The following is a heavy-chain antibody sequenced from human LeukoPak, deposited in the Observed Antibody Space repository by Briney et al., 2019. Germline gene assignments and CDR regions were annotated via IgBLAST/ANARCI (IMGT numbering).Heavy chain of an antibody. Sequence: SETLSLTCAVYGGSFRGYYWSWIRQPPGKGLEWIGEINHSGSTNYNPSLKSRVTISVDTSKNQFSLKLSSVTAADTAVYYCARGPPSAVYDYWGQGTLVTVSS. CDR2: INHSGST. CDR3: ARGPPSAVYDY. CDR1: GGSFRGYY. J-gene: IGHJ4*02. D-gene: IGHD1-14*01. V-gene: IGHV4-34*01.